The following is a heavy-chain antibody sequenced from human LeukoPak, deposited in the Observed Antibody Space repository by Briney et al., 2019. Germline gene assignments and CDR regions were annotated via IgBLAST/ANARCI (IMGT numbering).Heavy chain of an antibody. J-gene: IGHJ1*01. V-gene: IGHV3-23*01. Sequence: GGSLRLSCAASGFTFSSYAMSWVRQAPGKGLEWVSAISGSGGSTYYADAVKGRFTISRDNSRNTLFLQMNSLSAEDTAVYYCAKEAEVTWLLGEYSHHWGQGTLVTVSS. CDR1: GFTFSSYA. CDR2: ISGSGGST. CDR3: AKEAEVTWLLGEYSHH. D-gene: IGHD3-22*01.